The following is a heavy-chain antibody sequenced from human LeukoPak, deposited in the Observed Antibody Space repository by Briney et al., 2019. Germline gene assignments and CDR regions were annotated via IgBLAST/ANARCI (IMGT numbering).Heavy chain of an antibody. Sequence: GGSLRLSCAASGIKFSYSAMHWVRQAPGKGLQWVVLISYDGSNKDYVDSVKGRFTISRDNSKNTLYLQMNSLRPEDTAIYYCARGVAAAGTWSFDYWGQGSLVTVSS. CDR2: ISYDGSNK. J-gene: IGHJ4*02. V-gene: IGHV3-30*03. CDR1: GIKFSYSA. CDR3: ARGVAAAGTWSFDY. D-gene: IGHD6-13*01.